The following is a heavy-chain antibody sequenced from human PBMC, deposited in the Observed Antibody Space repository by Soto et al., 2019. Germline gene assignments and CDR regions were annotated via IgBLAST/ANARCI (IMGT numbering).Heavy chain of an antibody. Sequence: QVQLQQWGAGLLKPSETLSLTCAVYGGSFSGYYWSWIRQPPGKGLEWIGEINHSGSTNYNPSLKSRVTISVDPSKNQLSLKLSSVTAADTAVYYCARAFPYYDILTGYPRGPFDPWGQGTLVTVSS. CDR1: GGSFSGYY. CDR2: INHSGST. J-gene: IGHJ5*02. CDR3: ARAFPYYDILTGYPRGPFDP. D-gene: IGHD3-9*01. V-gene: IGHV4-34*01.